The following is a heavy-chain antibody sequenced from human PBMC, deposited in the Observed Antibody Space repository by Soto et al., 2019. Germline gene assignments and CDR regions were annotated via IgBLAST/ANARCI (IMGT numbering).Heavy chain of an antibody. CDR2: ISYDGSNK. J-gene: IGHJ4*02. CDR3: AKSPPGGGLDY. CDR1: GFTFSSYA. Sequence: QVQLVESGGGVVQPGRSLKLPCAASGFTFSSYAIHWARQAPGKGLEWVAVISYDGSNKYYADSVKGRFTISRDNSKNTLYLQMNSLRAEDTAVYYCAKSPPGGGLDYWGQGTLVTVSS. D-gene: IGHD2-15*01. V-gene: IGHV3-30*18.